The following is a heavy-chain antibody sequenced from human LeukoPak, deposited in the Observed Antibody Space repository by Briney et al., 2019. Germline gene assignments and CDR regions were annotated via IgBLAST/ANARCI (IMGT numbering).Heavy chain of an antibody. CDR3: VIVKYTYGTFDH. CDR2: IHSGGNT. D-gene: IGHD2-2*02. Sequence: GGSLRLSCAASGFTVSNNYLSWVRQAPGKGLEWVSVIHSGGNTYHADSVQGRFTISRDNSKNTVDLQMNGLRVEDTALYYCVIVKYTYGTFDHWGQGTLVTVSS. V-gene: IGHV3-66*01. CDR1: GFTVSNNY. J-gene: IGHJ4*02.